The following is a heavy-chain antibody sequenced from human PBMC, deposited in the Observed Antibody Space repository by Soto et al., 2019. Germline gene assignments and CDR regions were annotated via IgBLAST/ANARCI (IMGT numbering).Heavy chain of an antibody. CDR1: GFTFSSYW. Sequence: PGGSLRLSFAASGFTFSSYWMSWVRQAPGKGLEWVANIKQDGSEKYYVDSVKGRFTISRDNAKNSLYLQMNSLRAEDTAVYYCAREKYSSGWPYYYYGMDVWGQGTTVTVSS. J-gene: IGHJ6*02. V-gene: IGHV3-7*03. D-gene: IGHD6-19*01. CDR2: IKQDGSEK. CDR3: AREKYSSGWPYYYYGMDV.